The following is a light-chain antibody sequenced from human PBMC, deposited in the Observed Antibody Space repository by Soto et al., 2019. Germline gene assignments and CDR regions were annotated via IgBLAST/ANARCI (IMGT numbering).Light chain of an antibody. V-gene: IGKV3-20*01. CDR2: GAS. CDR3: QQYGSSPLFT. Sequence: EIMLTQSPGTLSLSPGERATLSCRPSQSVSSSYLAWYQQKPGQAPRLLIYGASNRATGIPDRFSGSGSGTHFTLTISRLEPRDFAVYYCQQYGSSPLFTFGPGTKVDIK. J-gene: IGKJ3*01. CDR1: QSVSSSY.